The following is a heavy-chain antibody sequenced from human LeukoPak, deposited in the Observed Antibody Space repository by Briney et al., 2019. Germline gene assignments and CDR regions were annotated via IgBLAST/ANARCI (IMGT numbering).Heavy chain of an antibody. D-gene: IGHD6-6*01. Sequence: GASVKVSCKASGYTFTSYDINWVRQATGQGLEWMGWMNPNSGNTGYAQKFQGRVTITRNTSISTAYMELSSLRSEDTAVYYCARSPIFSSSSEGFRWFDPWGQGTLVTVSS. J-gene: IGHJ5*02. CDR2: MNPNSGNT. CDR1: GYTFTSYD. CDR3: ARSPIFSSSSEGFRWFDP. V-gene: IGHV1-8*03.